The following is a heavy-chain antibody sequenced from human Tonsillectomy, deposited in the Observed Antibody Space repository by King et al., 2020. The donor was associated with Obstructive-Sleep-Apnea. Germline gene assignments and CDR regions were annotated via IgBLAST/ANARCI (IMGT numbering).Heavy chain of an antibody. J-gene: IGHJ6*02. CDR3: ARPHITMLRGEPHYYGMDV. CDR2: VDPSDSYT. CDR1: GYSFTSYW. V-gene: IGHV5-10-1*01. D-gene: IGHD3-10*01. Sequence: EVQLVESGAEVKKPGESLRISCKGSGYSFTSYWISWVRQMPGKGLEWMGRVDPSDSYTNYSPSFQGLVTISADKSISTAYLPWSSLKASDTAIYYCARPHITMLRGEPHYYGMDVWGQGTTVTVSS.